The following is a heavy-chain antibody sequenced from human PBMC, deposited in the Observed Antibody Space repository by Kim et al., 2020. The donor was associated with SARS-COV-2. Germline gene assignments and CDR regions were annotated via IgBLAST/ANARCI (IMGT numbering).Heavy chain of an antibody. CDR3: ARHDTILRLMAYPRWRDYGMDV. CDR2: IDPSDSYT. Sequence: GASLQISCKGSGYSFSTYWISWVRQMPGKGLEWMGRIDPSDSYTNYSPSFQGHVTISADKSISTVYLQWSSLKASDTAIYYCARHDTILRLMAYPRWRDYGMDVWGQGTTVTVSS. J-gene: IGHJ6*02. V-gene: IGHV5-10-1*01. CDR1: GYSFSTYW. D-gene: IGHD2-21*01.